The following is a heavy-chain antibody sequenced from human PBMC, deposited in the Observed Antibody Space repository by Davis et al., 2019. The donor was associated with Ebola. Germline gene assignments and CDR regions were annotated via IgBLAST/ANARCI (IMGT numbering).Heavy chain of an antibody. D-gene: IGHD5-12*01. J-gene: IGHJ4*02. CDR1: GFTFSSYG. CDR2: IGPSGNSF. CDR3: ARGAVATTLDY. V-gene: IGHV3-48*04. Sequence: GESLKISCAASGFTFSSYGMHWIRQAPGKGLEWIAYIGPSGNSFYCADSVKGRFTISRDNAKNSLYLQMNSLRAEDTAVYHCARGAVATTLDYWGQGTLVTVSS.